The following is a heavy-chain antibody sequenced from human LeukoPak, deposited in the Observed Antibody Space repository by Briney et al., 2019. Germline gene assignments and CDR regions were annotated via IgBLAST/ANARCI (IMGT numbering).Heavy chain of an antibody. D-gene: IGHD2-15*01. J-gene: IGHJ6*02. V-gene: IGHV4-59*01. CDR1: GGSFSSYY. Sequence: SETLSLTCTVSGGSFSSYYWSWIRQPPGKGLEWIGYIYYSGSTNYNPSLKSRVTISVDTSKNQFSLKLSSVAAADTAVYYCARDYVAATPPYYYYGMDVWGQGTTVTVSS. CDR3: ARDYVAATPPYYYYGMDV. CDR2: IYYSGST.